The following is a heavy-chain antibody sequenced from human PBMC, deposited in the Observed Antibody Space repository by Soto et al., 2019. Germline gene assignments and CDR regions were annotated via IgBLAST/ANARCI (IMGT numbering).Heavy chain of an antibody. CDR2: IYYSVST. J-gene: IGHJ6*02. V-gene: IGHV4-30-4*01. CDR1: GGSISSGDYY. D-gene: IGHD2-15*01. CDR3: ARDSLNCIGGSCYSGGGMDV. Sequence: QVQLQESGPGLVKPSQTLSLTCTVSGGSISSGDYYWSWIRQPPGKGLEWIGYIYYSVSTYYNPSLKSRVTISVDTSKNQFSLKLSSVTAADTAVYYCARDSLNCIGGSCYSGGGMDVWGQGTTVTVSS.